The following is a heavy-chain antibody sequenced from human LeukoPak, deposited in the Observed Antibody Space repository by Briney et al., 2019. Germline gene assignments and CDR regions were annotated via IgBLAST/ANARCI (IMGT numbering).Heavy chain of an antibody. CDR1: GYTFTSYY. Sequence: GASVKVSCKASGYTFTSYYMHWVRQAPGQGLEWMGIINPSGGSTSYAQKFQGRVTMTRDTSTSTVYMELSSLRSEDTAVYYCARGITIFGVAYNWFDPWGQGTLVAVSS. J-gene: IGHJ5*02. V-gene: IGHV1-46*01. CDR3: ARGITIFGVAYNWFDP. D-gene: IGHD3-3*01. CDR2: INPSGGST.